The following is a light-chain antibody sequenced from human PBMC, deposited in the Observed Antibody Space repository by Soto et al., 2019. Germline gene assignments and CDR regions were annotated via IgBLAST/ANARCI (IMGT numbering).Light chain of an antibody. Sequence: QSVLTQPPSASGTPGQRVTISCSGSSSNIGSNTVNWYQQLPGTAPKLLIYSNNQRPSGVADRFSGSKSGTSASLAISGLQYEEEADYYCAAWDDSLNGLVFGGGTKLTVL. V-gene: IGLV1-44*01. J-gene: IGLJ2*01. CDR2: SNN. CDR1: SSNIGSNT. CDR3: AAWDDSLNGLV.